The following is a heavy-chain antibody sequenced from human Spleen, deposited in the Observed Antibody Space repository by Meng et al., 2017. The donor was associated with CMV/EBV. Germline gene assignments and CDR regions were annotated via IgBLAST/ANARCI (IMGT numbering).Heavy chain of an antibody. CDR1: GFTFSSYW. D-gene: IGHD3-9*01. Sequence: GESLKISCAASGFTFSSYWMSWVRQAPGKGLEWVANIKQDGSEKYYVDSVKGRFTISRDNAKNSLYLQMNSLRAEDTAVYYCARDLPWDDILTGYYNSVGMDVWGQGTTVTVSS. CDR2: IKQDGSEK. J-gene: IGHJ6*02. V-gene: IGHV3-7*01. CDR3: ARDLPWDDILTGYYNSVGMDV.